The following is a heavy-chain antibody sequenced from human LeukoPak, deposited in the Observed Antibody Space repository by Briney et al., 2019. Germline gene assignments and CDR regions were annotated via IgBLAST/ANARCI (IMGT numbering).Heavy chain of an antibody. Sequence: KPSETLSLTCIVSGDSISNYYWSWIRQPAGKGLEWIGRIYTSGSTNYNPSLKSRVTMSVDTSKNQFPLKLTSVTAADTAVYYCAREAAAGTFYFDYWGQGTLVTVSS. V-gene: IGHV4-4*07. J-gene: IGHJ4*02. D-gene: IGHD6-13*01. CDR1: GDSISNYY. CDR3: AREAAAGTFYFDY. CDR2: IYTSGST.